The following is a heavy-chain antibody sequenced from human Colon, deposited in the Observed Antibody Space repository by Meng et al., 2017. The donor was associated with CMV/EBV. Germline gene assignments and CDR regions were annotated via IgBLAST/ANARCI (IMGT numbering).Heavy chain of an antibody. Sequence: SETLSLTCTVSVGSISSYYWSWIRQPPGKGLEWIGYIYYSGSTNYNPSLKSRVTISVDTSKNQFPLKLSSVTAADTAVYYCARVPLGELLSYYGMDVWGQGTTVTVSS. CDR2: IYYSGST. V-gene: IGHV4-59*01. CDR1: VGSISSYY. CDR3: ARVPLGELLSYYGMDV. J-gene: IGHJ6*02. D-gene: IGHD1-26*01.